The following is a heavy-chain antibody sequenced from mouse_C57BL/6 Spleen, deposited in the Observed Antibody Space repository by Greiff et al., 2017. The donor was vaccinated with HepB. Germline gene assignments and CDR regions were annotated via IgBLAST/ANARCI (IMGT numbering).Heavy chain of an antibody. J-gene: IGHJ3*01. V-gene: IGHV1-50*01. CDR3: ARLPWCAY. CDR2: IDPSDSYT. Sequence: VQLQQPGAELVKPGASVKLSCKASGYTFTSYWMQWVKQRPGQGLEWIGEIDPSDSYTNYNQKFKGKATLSIDTSSSTAYMELSSLTSEDYAVYYCARLPWCAYWGQGTLVTVSA. CDR1: GYTFTSYW.